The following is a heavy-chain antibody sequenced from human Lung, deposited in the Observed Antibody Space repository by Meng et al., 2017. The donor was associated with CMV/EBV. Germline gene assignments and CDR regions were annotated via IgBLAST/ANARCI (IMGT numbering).Heavy chain of an antibody. J-gene: IGHJ4*02. V-gene: IGHV1-69*05. D-gene: IGHD2-2*01. CDR1: GGTFSSYA. CDR3: ARGKDIVVVPAAYTFDY. CDR2: IIPIFGTA. Sequence: SVKVSXKASGGTFSSYAISWVRQAPGQGLEWMGGIIPIFGTANYAQKFQGRVTITTDESTSTAYMELSSLRSEDTAVYYCARGKDIVVVPAAYTFDYWGQGNXVXVSS.